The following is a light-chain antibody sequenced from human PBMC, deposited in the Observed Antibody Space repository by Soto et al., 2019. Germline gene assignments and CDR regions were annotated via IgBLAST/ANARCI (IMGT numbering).Light chain of an antibody. V-gene: IGLV2-14*01. CDR2: EVI. CDR1: SSDVGAYGY. Sequence: QSALTQPASVSGSPGQSLTISCTGTSSDVGAYGYVSWYQQHPGKAPKLMIYEVINRPSGVSNRFSGSKSGNTASLTISGLQAEDEADYYCSSYTVSSTWVFGGGTKLTV. CDR3: SSYTVSSTWV. J-gene: IGLJ3*02.